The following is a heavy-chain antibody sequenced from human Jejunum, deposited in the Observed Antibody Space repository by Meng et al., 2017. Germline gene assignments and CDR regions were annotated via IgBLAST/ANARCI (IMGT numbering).Heavy chain of an antibody. V-gene: IGHV4-61*08. CDR3: ARDYWGSLDY. D-gene: IGHD3-16*01. Sequence: VRLQESGPGLVRPSETLSLPCPVSRGSVSSPDYQWGWIRQPPGKGLEWIGYAGANFQSGTNHNPSLKSRVTISLDTSKNQFSLKLTSVNAADTAVYYCARDYWGSLDYWGQGILVTVSS. CDR1: RGSVSSPDYQ. J-gene: IGHJ4*02. CDR2: AGANFQSGT.